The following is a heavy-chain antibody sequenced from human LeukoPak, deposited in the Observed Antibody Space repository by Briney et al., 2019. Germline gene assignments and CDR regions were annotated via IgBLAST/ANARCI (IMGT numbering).Heavy chain of an antibody. CDR2: IYYTGTH. CDR1: GTSTRSFY. V-gene: IGHV4-59*01. CDR3: AKSPSLGQQYFDS. D-gene: IGHD1/OR15-1a*01. Sequence: SETLSLTCTVSGTSTRSFYWSWIRQPAGKGLEWIGYIYYTGTHNYSPSLKSRVAMSVDTSQSQFSLKLNSVTPADTAVYFCAKSPSLGQQYFDSWGQGILVTVSS. J-gene: IGHJ4*02.